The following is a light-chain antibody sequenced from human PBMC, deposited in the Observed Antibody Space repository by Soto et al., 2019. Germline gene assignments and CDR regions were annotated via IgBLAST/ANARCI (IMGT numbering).Light chain of an antibody. CDR2: DAS. CDR1: QSVGRY. CDR3: QQRSKWYT. Sequence: EIVMTQSPATLSVSPGERATLSCRASQSVGRYLAWYQQKPGRAPRLLIYDASNRATGIPARFSGSGSGTDFTLTISSLEPEDFAVYYCQQRSKWYTFGQGTKVDIK. J-gene: IGKJ2*01. V-gene: IGKV3-11*01.